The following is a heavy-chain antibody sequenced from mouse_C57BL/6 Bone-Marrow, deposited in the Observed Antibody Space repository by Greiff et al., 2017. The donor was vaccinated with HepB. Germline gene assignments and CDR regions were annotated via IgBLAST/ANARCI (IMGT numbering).Heavy chain of an antibody. CDR1: GFTFSSYA. CDR3: ARYGSSYYFDY. V-gene: IGHV5-4*01. Sequence: EVQVVESGGGLVKPGGSLKLSCAASGFTFSSYAMSWVRQTPEKRLEWVATISDGGSYTYYPDNVKGRFTISRDNAKNNLYLQMSHLKSEDTAMYYCARYGSSYYFDYWGQGTTLTVSS. D-gene: IGHD1-1*01. J-gene: IGHJ2*01. CDR2: ISDGGSYT.